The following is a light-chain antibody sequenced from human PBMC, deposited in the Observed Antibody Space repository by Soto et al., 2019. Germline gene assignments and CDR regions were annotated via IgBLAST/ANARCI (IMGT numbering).Light chain of an antibody. CDR1: SSNIGAGYD. J-gene: IGLJ3*02. Sequence: QSVLTQPPSVSGAPGQRVTISCTGSSSNIGAGYDVHWYQQLPGTAPKLLIYGNSNRPSGVPDRFSGSKSGTSASLAITGLQAEDEADYYCQSYDSSLSGSVFGGWTKLNV. CDR3: QSYDSSLSGSV. V-gene: IGLV1-40*01. CDR2: GNS.